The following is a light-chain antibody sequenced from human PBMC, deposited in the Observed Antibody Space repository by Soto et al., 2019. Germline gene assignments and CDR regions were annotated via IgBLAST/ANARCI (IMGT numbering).Light chain of an antibody. Sequence: QSVLTQPPSVSAAPGQKVTISCSGSSSNIGNDYVSWYQHLPGTAPKLLMFNDDKRPSGVPDRFSGSRSGTSASLAISGLQSDDEAVYFCSTWDDSLNGWVFGGGTKLTVL. V-gene: IGLV1-51*01. CDR1: SSNIGNDY. CDR3: STWDDSLNGWV. J-gene: IGLJ3*02. CDR2: NDD.